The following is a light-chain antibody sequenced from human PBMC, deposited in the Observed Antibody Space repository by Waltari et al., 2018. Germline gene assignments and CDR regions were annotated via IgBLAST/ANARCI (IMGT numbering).Light chain of an antibody. CDR1: ALPKQY. CDR2: KDS. CDR3: QSADSSGTYHVV. J-gene: IGLJ2*01. V-gene: IGLV3-25*03. Sequence: SYELTQPPSVSVSPGQTAGLTRPGDALPKQYAYWYQQKPGQAPVLVIYKDSERPSGIPERFSGSSSGTTVTLTISGVQAEDEADYYCQSADSSGTYHVVFGRGTKLTVL.